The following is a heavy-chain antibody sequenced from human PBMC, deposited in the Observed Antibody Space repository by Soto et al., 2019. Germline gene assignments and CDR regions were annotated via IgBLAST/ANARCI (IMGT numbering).Heavy chain of an antibody. V-gene: IGHV4-59*01. D-gene: IGHD3-3*02. CDR1: GGSISSYY. CDR2: IYYSGST. Sequence: PSETLSLTCTVSGGSISSYYWSWIRQPPVKVLEWIGYIYYSGSTNYNPSLKSRVTISVDTSKNQFSLKLSSVTAADKAVYYCARNAFSSYNWFDPWGQGTLVTVS. CDR3: ARNAFSSYNWFDP. J-gene: IGHJ5*02.